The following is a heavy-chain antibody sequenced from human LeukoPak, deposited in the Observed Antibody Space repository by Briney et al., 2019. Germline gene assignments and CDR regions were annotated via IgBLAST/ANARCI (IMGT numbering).Heavy chain of an antibody. CDR3: ARHSFATIFDP. J-gene: IGHJ5*02. Sequence: SETLSLTCTVSGGSISSSSYYWGWIRQPPGKGLEWIGSIYYSGSTYYNPSLKSRVTISVDTSKNQFSLKLSSVTAADTAVYCCARHSFATIFDPWGQGTLVTVSS. CDR1: GGSISSSSYY. V-gene: IGHV4-39*01. D-gene: IGHD2-15*01. CDR2: IYYSGST.